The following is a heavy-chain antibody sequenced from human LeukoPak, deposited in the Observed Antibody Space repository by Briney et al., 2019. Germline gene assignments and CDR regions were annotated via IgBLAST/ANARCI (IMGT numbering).Heavy chain of an antibody. CDR2: ISSSGSTI. CDR3: ARDRTEDGMDV. Sequence: SGGSLRLSCAATGFTFSSYWMSWVRQAPGKGLEWVSYISSSGSTIYYADSVKGRFTISRDNAKNSLYLQMNSLRAEDTAVYYCARDRTEDGMDVWGQGTTVIVSS. V-gene: IGHV3-48*04. D-gene: IGHD1-1*01. J-gene: IGHJ6*02. CDR1: GFTFSSYW.